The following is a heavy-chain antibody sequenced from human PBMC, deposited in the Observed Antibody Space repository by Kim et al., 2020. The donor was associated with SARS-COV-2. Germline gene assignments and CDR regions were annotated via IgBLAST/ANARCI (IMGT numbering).Heavy chain of an antibody. CDR3: ARGYYGLGSSDWYDVFDY. J-gene: IGHJ4*02. CDR1: GYTFTSYG. Sequence: ASVKVSCKASGYTFTSYGISWVRQAPGQGLEWMGWISGNNGNTKYAQKLQGRVTITTDTSTNTAYMELSSLRSDDTAVYYCARGYYGLGSSDWYDVFDYWGQGTVVPVSS. V-gene: IGHV1-18*01. CDR2: ISGNNGNT. D-gene: IGHD6-19*01.